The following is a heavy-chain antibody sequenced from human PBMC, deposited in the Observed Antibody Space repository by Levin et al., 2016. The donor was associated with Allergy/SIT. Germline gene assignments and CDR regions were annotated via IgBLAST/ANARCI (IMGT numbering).Heavy chain of an antibody. D-gene: IGHD4-11*01. CDR2: ISAYNGNT. V-gene: IGHV1-18*04. CDR1: GYTFTSYG. Sequence: ASVKVSCKASGYTFTSYGISWVRQAPGQGLEWMGWISAYNGNTNYAQKLQGRVTMTTDTSTSTAYMELRSLRSDDTAVYYCARDWPVTQTRRDFDYWGQGTLVTVSS. CDR3: ARDWPVTQTRRDFDY. J-gene: IGHJ4*02.